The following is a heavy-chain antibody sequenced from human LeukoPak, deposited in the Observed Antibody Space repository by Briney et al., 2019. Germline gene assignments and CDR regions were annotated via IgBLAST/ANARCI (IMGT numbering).Heavy chain of an antibody. D-gene: IGHD3-22*01. CDR1: GFSFDDYA. CDR3: ARRRWPRYYDYGGSISGAFDI. J-gene: IGHJ3*02. V-gene: IGHV3-9*01. Sequence: PGGSLRLSCAASGFSFDDYAMHWVRQAPGKGLEWVSGISWNSNSIGYADSVKGRFTISRDNAKNSLYLQMNRLRAEDTALYYCARRRWPRYYDYGGSISGAFDIWGQGTMVTVSS. CDR2: ISWNSNSI.